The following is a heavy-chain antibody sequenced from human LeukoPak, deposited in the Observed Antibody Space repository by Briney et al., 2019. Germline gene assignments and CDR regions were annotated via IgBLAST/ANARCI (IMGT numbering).Heavy chain of an antibody. J-gene: IGHJ4*02. V-gene: IGHV3-23*01. CDR3: ASDYDILTGFPDY. D-gene: IGHD3-9*01. Sequence: TGGSLRLSCAASGFTFSTYAMSWVRQAPGKGLEWVSAISGSGGSTYYADSVKGRFTISRDNSKNTLYLQMNSLRAVDTAVYYCASDYDILTGFPDYWGQGTLVTVSS. CDR2: ISGSGGST. CDR1: GFTFSTYA.